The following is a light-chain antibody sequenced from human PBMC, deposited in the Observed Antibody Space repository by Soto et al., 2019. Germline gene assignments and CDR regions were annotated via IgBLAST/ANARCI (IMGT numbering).Light chain of an antibody. CDR1: QSLNSL. Sequence: DIPMTQSPSTLSASVGDRVTITCRASQSLNSLLAWYQQKPGRAPKLLIYDASTLESGVPSRFSGSGSGTEFTLTISSLQTDDFATYYCQQYNSYSSWTFDQGTKVEIK. CDR2: DAS. CDR3: QQYNSYSSWT. J-gene: IGKJ1*01. V-gene: IGKV1-5*01.